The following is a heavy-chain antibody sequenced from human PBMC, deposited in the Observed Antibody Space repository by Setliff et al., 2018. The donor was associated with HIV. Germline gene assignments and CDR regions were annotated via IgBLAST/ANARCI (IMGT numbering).Heavy chain of an antibody. CDR1: GDSISSDDYY. J-gene: IGHJ4*02. CDR2: ISYSGSS. CDR3: ARGYCSGGSCLPPYYFDF. Sequence: SETLSLTCTVSGDSISSDDYYWSWIRQPPGKGLEWIGYISYSGSSYYNPSLKSRLTISVDTSKNQFSLKLSSVTAADTAMYYCARGYCSGGSCLPPYYFDFWGQGTLFTVSS. V-gene: IGHV4-30-4*08. D-gene: IGHD2-15*01.